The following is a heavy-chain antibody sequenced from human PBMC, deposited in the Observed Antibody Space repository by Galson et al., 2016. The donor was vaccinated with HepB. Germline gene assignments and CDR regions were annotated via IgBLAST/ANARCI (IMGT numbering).Heavy chain of an antibody. V-gene: IGHV3-33*01. CDR1: AFIFSRYV. Sequence: SLRLSCAASAFIFSRYVMHWVRQAPGKGLVWYDGYDKYCPDSVKGRFTISRDNSKNTLYLQTNTLSPEDTAVYYCAARTTDYGGVGSLHFWGQGTLVTVSS. D-gene: IGHD4-23*01. CDR3: AARTTDYGGVGSLHF. J-gene: IGHJ4*02. CDR2: YDGYDK.